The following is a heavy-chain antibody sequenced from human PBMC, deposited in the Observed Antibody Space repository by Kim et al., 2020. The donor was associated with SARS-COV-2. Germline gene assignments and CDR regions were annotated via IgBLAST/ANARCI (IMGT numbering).Heavy chain of an antibody. V-gene: IGHV4-34*01. CDR3: ARQVAGMDV. Sequence: GSTNYTPARKSRLTISLDTSKNQFSRKLSSVTAADTAVYYCARQVAGMDVWGQGTAVTVSS. J-gene: IGHJ6*02. CDR2: GST.